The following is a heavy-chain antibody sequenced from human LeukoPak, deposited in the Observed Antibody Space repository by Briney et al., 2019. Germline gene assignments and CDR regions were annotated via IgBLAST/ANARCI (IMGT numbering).Heavy chain of an antibody. CDR1: GGSISSYY. J-gene: IGHJ4*02. CDR2: IYHTGST. D-gene: IGHD7-27*01. V-gene: IGHV4-34*01. CDR3: ARLSDAYWGDY. Sequence: ETLSLTCPVSGGSISSYYWSWIRQPPGKGLEWIGEIYHTGSTNYNPSLKTRVTISVDKSKNQFSLKLSSVTAADTAMYYCARLSDAYWGDYWGQGTLVTVSS.